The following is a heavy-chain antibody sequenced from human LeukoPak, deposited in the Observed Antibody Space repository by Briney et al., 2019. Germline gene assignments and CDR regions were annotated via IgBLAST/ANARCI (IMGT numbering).Heavy chain of an antibody. CDR1: GGSISSSNYY. Sequence: SETLSLTCTVSGGSISSSNYYWGWIRQPPGKGLEWIGSIYYSGSTYYNPSLKSRVTISVDTSKNQFSLKLSPVTAADTAVYYCARVVPAATIDYWGQGTLVTVSS. CDR3: ARVVPAATIDY. J-gene: IGHJ4*02. D-gene: IGHD2-2*01. V-gene: IGHV4-39*01. CDR2: IYYSGST.